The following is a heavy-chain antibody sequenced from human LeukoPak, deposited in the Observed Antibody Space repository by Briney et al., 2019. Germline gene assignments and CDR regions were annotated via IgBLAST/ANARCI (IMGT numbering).Heavy chain of an antibody. V-gene: IGHV4-31*03. D-gene: IGHD3-22*01. J-gene: IGHJ4*02. CDR1: GASISGGGYY. CDR3: ARDKRAYDSSAFDL. Sequence: SETLSLTCTVSGASISGGGYYWSWIRQHPGKGLEWIGFIYDSGKTYCIPSLKSRVSMSVDTSKKQFSLRLSSVTAADTAVYYCARDKRAYDSSAFDLWGRGMLVIISS. CDR2: IYDSGKT.